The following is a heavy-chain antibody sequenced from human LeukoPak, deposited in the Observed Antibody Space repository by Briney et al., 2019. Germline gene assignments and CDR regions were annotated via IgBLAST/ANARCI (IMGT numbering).Heavy chain of an antibody. Sequence: GASVKVSCKASGYTFTSYGISWVRQAPGQGLEWMGWISAYNGNTNYAQKLQGRVTMTTDTSTSTAYMELRSLRSDDTAVYYCARDRDYGAPRGYFDYWGQGTLVTVSS. J-gene: IGHJ4*02. D-gene: IGHD4-17*01. CDR3: ARDRDYGAPRGYFDY. V-gene: IGHV1-18*01. CDR1: GYTFTSYG. CDR2: ISAYNGNT.